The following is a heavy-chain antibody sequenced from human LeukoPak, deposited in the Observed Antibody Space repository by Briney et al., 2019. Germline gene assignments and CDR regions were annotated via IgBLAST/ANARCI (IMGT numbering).Heavy chain of an antibody. D-gene: IGHD3-22*01. CDR1: GFTFSSYA. Sequence: GGSLRLSCAASGFTFSSYAMSWVRQAPGKGLEWVSGISDSVSTTYYADPVKGRFTISRDNSKNTLSLQMNSRRAEDSAVYYCAKGHFKDSSGYYPYFFDYWGQGTLVTVPS. J-gene: IGHJ4*02. V-gene: IGHV3-23*01. CDR3: AKGHFKDSSGYYPYFFDY. CDR2: ISDSVSTT.